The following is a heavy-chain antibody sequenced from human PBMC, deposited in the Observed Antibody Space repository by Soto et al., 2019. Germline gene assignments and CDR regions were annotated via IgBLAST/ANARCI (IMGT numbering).Heavy chain of an antibody. Sequence: QVQLVESGGGVVQPGRSLRLSCAASGFTFSSYAMHWVRQAPGKGLEWMAVISYDGSNKYYADSVKGRFTISRDNSKNTLYLQMNGLRAEDTAVYYCVRDQLGLHWNYVFDYWGQGTLVTVSS. CDR2: ISYDGSNK. CDR1: GFTFSSYA. V-gene: IGHV3-30-3*01. CDR3: VRDQLGLHWNYVFDY. J-gene: IGHJ4*02. D-gene: IGHD1-7*01.